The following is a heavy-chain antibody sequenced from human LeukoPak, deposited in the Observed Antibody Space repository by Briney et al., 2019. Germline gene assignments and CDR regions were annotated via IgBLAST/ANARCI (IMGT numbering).Heavy chain of an antibody. CDR2: ISAYNGIT. V-gene: IGHV1-18*01. CDR1: GYTFTSYG. Sequence: ASVKVSCKASGYTFTSYGISWVRQAPGQGLERMGWISAYNGITNYAQKLQGRVTMTTDTSTSTAYMELRSLRSDDTAVYYCARVGCSSTSCYDPFYGMDVWGQGTTVTVSS. J-gene: IGHJ6*02. CDR3: ARVGCSSTSCYDPFYGMDV. D-gene: IGHD2-2*01.